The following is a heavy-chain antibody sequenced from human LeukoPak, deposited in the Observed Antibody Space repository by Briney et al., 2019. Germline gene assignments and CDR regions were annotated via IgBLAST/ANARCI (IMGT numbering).Heavy chain of an antibody. CDR1: GYTFTSYG. CDR3: ARRGLVAGIYDLVYGFDI. D-gene: IGHD3/OR15-3a*01. Sequence: GASVKVSCKASGYTFTSYGISWVRQAPGQGLEWMGWISSYNGNTNYAQKLQGRVTMTTDTSTTTAYMELKSLRSDDTAVYYCARRGLVAGIYDLVYGFDIWGQGTMVTVSS. J-gene: IGHJ3*02. CDR2: ISSYNGNT. V-gene: IGHV1-18*01.